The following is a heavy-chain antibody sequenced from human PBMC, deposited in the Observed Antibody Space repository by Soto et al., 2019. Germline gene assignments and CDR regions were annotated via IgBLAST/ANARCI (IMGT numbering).Heavy chain of an antibody. J-gene: IGHJ4*02. CDR2: IKSISDGETT. D-gene: IGHD6-19*01. Sequence: LLVESGGGFVQPGGSLRLSCVASGFTFSHAWMDWVRQAPGKGLEWVGRIKSISDGETTNYAASVAGRFTISRDDSKNTLFLHVNSLKTEDTGVYYCTRRIAVAGTYYFDYWGQGTLVTDSS. V-gene: IGHV3-15*07. CDR1: GFTFSHAW. CDR3: TRRIAVAGTYYFDY.